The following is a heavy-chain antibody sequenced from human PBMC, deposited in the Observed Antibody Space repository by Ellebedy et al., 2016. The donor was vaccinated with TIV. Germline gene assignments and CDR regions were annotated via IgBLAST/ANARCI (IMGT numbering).Heavy chain of an antibody. CDR3: ARVGWGYSGGEEY. Sequence: ASVKVSCKASGFTFTSFAISWVRQAPGHGLEWMGWISVSNGDTKYAQKLQGRVTMTTDTSTATAYRELRSLTSDDTAVYYCARVGWGYSGGEEYWGQGALVIVSS. V-gene: IGHV1-18*01. D-gene: IGHD5-12*01. CDR1: GFTFTSFA. CDR2: ISVSNGDT. J-gene: IGHJ4*02.